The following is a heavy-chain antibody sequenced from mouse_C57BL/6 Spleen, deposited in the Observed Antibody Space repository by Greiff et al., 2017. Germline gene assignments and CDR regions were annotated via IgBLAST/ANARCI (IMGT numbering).Heavy chain of an antibody. CDR3: ARPGYGSRDY. CDR1: GISITTGNYR. Sequence: EVKLQESGPGLVKPSQTVFLTCTVTGISITTGNYRWSWIRQFPGNKLEWIGYIYYSGTITYNPSLTSRTTITRDTPKNQFFLEMNSLTAEDTASYYCARPGYGSRDYWGQGTTLTVSS. CDR2: IYYSGTI. J-gene: IGHJ2*01. V-gene: IGHV3-5*01. D-gene: IGHD1-1*01.